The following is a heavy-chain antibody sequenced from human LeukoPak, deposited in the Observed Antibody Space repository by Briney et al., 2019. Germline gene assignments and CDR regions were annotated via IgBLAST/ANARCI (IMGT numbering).Heavy chain of an antibody. CDR3: ARDHSNDFWSGSGPLYYMDV. V-gene: IGHV1-2*02. Sequence: ASVKVSCKASGYSFTSHYMHWVRQAPGQGLEWMGWINPNSGGTNYAQKFQGRVTMTRDTSISTAYMELSSLRSDDTAVYYCARDHSNDFWSGSGPLYYMDVWGKGTTVTVSS. D-gene: IGHD3-3*01. CDR2: INPNSGGT. J-gene: IGHJ6*03. CDR1: GYSFTSHY.